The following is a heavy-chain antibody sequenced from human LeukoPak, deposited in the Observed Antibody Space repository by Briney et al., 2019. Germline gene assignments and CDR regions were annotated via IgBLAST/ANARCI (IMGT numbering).Heavy chain of an antibody. J-gene: IGHJ5*02. D-gene: IGHD2-2*01. Sequence: ASVKVSCKASGYTFTGYYMHWVRQAPGQGLEWMGWINPNSGGTNYAQKFQGRVTMTRDTSISTAYMELSSLRSEDTAVYYCARLIVVVPATANWFDPWGQGTLVTVSS. CDR2: INPNSGGT. CDR1: GYTFTGYY. CDR3: ARLIVVVPATANWFDP. V-gene: IGHV1-2*02.